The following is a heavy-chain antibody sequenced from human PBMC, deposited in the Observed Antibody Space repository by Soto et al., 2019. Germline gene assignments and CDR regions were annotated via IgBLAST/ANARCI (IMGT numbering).Heavy chain of an antibody. J-gene: IGHJ5*02. V-gene: IGHV4-61*01. CDR2: IFYSGNP. CDR1: PDSVSSGSYY. D-gene: IGHD1-26*01. CDR3: ARHYSGSYYRHCLDR. Sequence: SETLSLTCSVSPDSVSSGSYYWGWVSQPPGKGLEWNGYIFYSGNPNDSDSLQSRVTRSVDTSKNQFSLKLRSVPAAHTAMDYCARHYSGSYYRHCLDRWRQRSMFTVAS.